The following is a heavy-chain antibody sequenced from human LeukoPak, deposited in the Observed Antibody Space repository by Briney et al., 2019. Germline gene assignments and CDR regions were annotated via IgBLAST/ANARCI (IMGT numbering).Heavy chain of an antibody. J-gene: IGHJ4*02. CDR1: GYTLTELS. Sequence: ASVKVSYKVSGYTLTELSMHWVRQAPGKGLEWMGGFDPEDGETIYAQKFQGRVTMTEDTSTDTAYMELSSLRSEDTAVYYCATKYYYGSGSYRGEADYWGQGTLVTVSS. CDR3: ATKYYYGSGSYRGEADY. V-gene: IGHV1-24*01. CDR2: FDPEDGET. D-gene: IGHD3-10*01.